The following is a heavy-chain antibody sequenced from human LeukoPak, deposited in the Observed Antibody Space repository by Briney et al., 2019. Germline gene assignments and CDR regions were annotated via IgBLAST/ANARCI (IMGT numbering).Heavy chain of an antibody. V-gene: IGHV3-21*01. D-gene: IGHD6-19*01. CDR3: ARDVSYSSGWYPRGDAFDI. Sequence: GGSLRLSCADSGFTFSNYNMNWVRQAPGKAMEWVSSITSSGTYTFYADSVKGRFTISRDNAKNSLYLQMNSLRAEDTAVYYCARDVSYSSGWYPRGDAFDIWGQGTMVTVSS. CDR1: GFTFSNYN. J-gene: IGHJ3*02. CDR2: ITSSGTYT.